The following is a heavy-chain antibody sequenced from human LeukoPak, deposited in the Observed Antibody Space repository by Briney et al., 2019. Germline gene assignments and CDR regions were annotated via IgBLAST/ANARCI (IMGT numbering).Heavy chain of an antibody. CDR1: GFTFSSYG. Sequence: GGSLRLYCAASGFTFSSYGMHWVRQAPGKGLEWVAVISYDGSNKYYADSVKGRFTISRDNSKNTLYLQMNSLRAEDTAVYYCAKGWFGELLLIDYWGQGTLVTVSS. V-gene: IGHV3-30*18. CDR3: AKGWFGELLLIDY. D-gene: IGHD3-10*01. CDR2: ISYDGSNK. J-gene: IGHJ4*02.